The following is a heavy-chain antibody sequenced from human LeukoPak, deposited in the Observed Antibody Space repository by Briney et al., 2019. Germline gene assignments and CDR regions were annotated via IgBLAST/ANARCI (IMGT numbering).Heavy chain of an antibody. Sequence: GESLKISCKGSGYSFTSYWIGWVRQMPGKGLGWMGIIYPGDSDTRYSPSFQGQVTISADKSISTAYLQWSSLKASDTAMYYCASVCSSTRCNYAFDIWGQGTMVTVSS. V-gene: IGHV5-51*01. D-gene: IGHD2-2*01. CDR2: IYPGDSDT. CDR3: ASVCSSTRCNYAFDI. CDR1: GYSFTSYW. J-gene: IGHJ3*02.